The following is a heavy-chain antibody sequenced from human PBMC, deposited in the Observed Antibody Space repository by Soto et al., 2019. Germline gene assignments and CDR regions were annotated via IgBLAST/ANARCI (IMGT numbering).Heavy chain of an antibody. Sequence: GGSLRLSCAASGFTLSSYAMSWVRQAPGKGLEWVSSINAVDEYTKYADSVKGRFTISRDNPKNTVTLQMNSLRDEDTAVYYCTKNFYFDSWGQGTLVTVSS. CDR2: INAVDEYT. CDR1: GFTLSSYA. V-gene: IGHV3-23*01. J-gene: IGHJ4*02. CDR3: TKNFYFDS.